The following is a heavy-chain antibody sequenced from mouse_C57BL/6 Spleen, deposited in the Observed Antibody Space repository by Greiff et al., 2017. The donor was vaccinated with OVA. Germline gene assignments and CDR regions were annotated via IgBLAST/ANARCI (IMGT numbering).Heavy chain of an antibody. CDR1: GYTFTSYW. J-gene: IGHJ4*01. V-gene: IGHV1-50*01. CDR3: ARKLRDYAMDY. Sequence: QVHVKQPGAELVKPGASVKLSCKASGYTFTSYWMQWVKQRPGQGLEWIGEIDPSDSYTNYNQKFKGKATLTVDTSSSTAYMQLSSLTSEDSAVYYCARKLRDYAMDYWGQGTSVTVSS. D-gene: IGHD3-2*02. CDR2: IDPSDSYT.